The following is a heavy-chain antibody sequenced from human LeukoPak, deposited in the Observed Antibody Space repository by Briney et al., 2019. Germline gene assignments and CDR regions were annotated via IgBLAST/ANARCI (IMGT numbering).Heavy chain of an antibody. D-gene: IGHD3-10*01. Sequence: SETLSLTRTVSGGSISSYFWSWIRQPPGKGLEWIGYIYYSGSTNYNPSLKSRVTISLDTSKNHFSLKLSSVTAADTAVYYCARGDRVRGVSWFDPWGQGTLVTVSS. J-gene: IGHJ5*02. CDR3: ARGDRVRGVSWFDP. CDR1: GGSISSYF. V-gene: IGHV4-59*01. CDR2: IYYSGST.